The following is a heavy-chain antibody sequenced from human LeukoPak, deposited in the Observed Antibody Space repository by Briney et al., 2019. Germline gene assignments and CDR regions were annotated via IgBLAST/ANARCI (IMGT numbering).Heavy chain of an antibody. D-gene: IGHD4-17*01. J-gene: IGHJ4*02. V-gene: IGHV3-21*06. Sequence: GGSLRLSCAASGFTFSSYSMNWVRQAPGKGLEWVSSISSSSSYIFYADSVKGRFTISRDNAKNSLYLELNSLRAEDTAVYFCARRKIDYGDFDYWGQGTLVTVSS. CDR3: ARRKIDYGDFDY. CDR2: ISSSSSYI. CDR1: GFTFSSYS.